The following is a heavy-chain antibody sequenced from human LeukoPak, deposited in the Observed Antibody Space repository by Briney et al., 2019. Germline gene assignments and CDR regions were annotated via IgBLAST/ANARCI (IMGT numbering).Heavy chain of an antibody. CDR2: IDPNSAGT. V-gene: IGHV1-2*02. CDR1: GYTFTDYF. Sequence: ASVEVSCTASGYTFTDYFMHWVRQTPGQGLEWMGWIDPNSAGTLYSQKFQGRVSMTGDMSINTIYMELSSLRSDDTAVYYCAQEVGHHGRFDYWGQGTLVTVSP. J-gene: IGHJ4*02. D-gene: IGHD1-14*01. CDR3: AQEVGHHGRFDY.